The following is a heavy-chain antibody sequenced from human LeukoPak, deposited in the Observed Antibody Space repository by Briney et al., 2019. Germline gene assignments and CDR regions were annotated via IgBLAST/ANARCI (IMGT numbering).Heavy chain of an antibody. D-gene: IGHD3-10*02. CDR1: GFTFSSYW. Sequence: GGSLRPSCAASGFTFSSYWMSWVRQAPGKGLEWAANIKQDGSETYYVDSVKGRFTISRDDAKNSLYLQMNSLRAEDTAVYYCAELGITMIGGVWGKGTTVTISS. CDR2: IKQDGSET. V-gene: IGHV3-7*01. J-gene: IGHJ6*04. CDR3: AELGITMIGGV.